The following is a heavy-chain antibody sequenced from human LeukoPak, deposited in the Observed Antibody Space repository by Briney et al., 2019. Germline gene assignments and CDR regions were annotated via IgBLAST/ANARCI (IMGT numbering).Heavy chain of an antibody. CDR3: ARGCFTKVAAADNRGDFDY. V-gene: IGHV4-34*01. D-gene: IGHD6-13*01. CDR1: GGSFSGYY. Sequence: TSETLSLTCAVYGGSFSGYYWSWIRQPPGKGLEWIGEINHSGSTNYNPSLKSRVTISVDTSKNQFSLKLSSVTAADTAVYYCARGCFTKVAAADNRGDFDYWGQGTLVTVSS. CDR2: INHSGST. J-gene: IGHJ4*02.